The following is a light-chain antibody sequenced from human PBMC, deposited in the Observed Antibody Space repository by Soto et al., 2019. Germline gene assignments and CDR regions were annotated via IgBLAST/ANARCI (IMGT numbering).Light chain of an antibody. J-gene: IGLJ1*01. Sequence: QSVLTQPPSASGSPGQRVTITCSGSSSNIGSKTVNWYQQLPGTAPKLLSYNNNQRPSGVPDRFSGSKSGTSASLAISGLQSEDEADSYCAAWDDSLNGLVFGTGTKLTVL. CDR2: NNN. CDR3: AAWDDSLNGLV. V-gene: IGLV1-44*01. CDR1: SSNIGSKT.